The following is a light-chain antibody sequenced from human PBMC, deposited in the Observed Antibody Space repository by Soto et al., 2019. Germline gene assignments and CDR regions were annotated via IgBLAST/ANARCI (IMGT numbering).Light chain of an antibody. CDR3: QQRSNWPPT. CDR2: DAS. CDR1: QSVSSY. Sequence: EFVLTQSPATLSLSPGERATLSCRARQSVSSYLAWYQQKPGQAPRLLIYDASNRATGIPARFSGSGSGTDFTLTISSLEPEDFAVYYCQQRSNWPPTFGQGTKVDIK. V-gene: IGKV3-11*01. J-gene: IGKJ1*01.